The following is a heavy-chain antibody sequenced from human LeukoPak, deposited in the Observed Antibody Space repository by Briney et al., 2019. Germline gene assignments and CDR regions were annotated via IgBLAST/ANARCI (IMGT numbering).Heavy chain of an antibody. CDR3: AKHWSYCSTTSCFFNYYYYYMDV. CDR2: VSGADGTT. D-gene: IGHD2-2*01. V-gene: IGHV3-23*01. CDR1: RFSFSTYP. J-gene: IGHJ6*03. Sequence: GGSLRLSCAASRFSFSTYPMGWVRQAPGKGLEWVSGVSGADGTTYYADSVKGRFTISRDNSKSTLYLQMNNLRAEDTAVYYCAKHWSYCSTTSCFFNYYYYYMDVWGKGTTVTVSS.